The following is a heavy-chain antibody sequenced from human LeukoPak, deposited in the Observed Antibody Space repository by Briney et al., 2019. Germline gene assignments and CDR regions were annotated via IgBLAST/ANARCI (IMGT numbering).Heavy chain of an antibody. D-gene: IGHD2-15*01. Sequence: PGGSLRLSCAASGFTFSSYGMHWVRQPPGKGLEWVTLLAYDGTNKQYADSVKGRFTISRDNSQNTVDLQMDSLRAEDTAVYYCARVPGYCSGGSCLTNWFDPWGQGTLVTVSS. CDR1: GFTFSSYG. CDR2: LAYDGTNK. CDR3: ARVPGYCSGGSCLTNWFDP. J-gene: IGHJ5*02. V-gene: IGHV3-30*12.